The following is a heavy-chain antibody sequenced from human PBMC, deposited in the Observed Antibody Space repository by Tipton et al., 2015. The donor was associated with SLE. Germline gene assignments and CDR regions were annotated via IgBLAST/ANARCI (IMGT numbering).Heavy chain of an antibody. CDR3: ARERGVVVVAATRGAFDY. D-gene: IGHD2-15*01. CDR2: IYTSGST. CDR1: GGSISSGSYY. J-gene: IGHJ4*02. Sequence: TLSLTCTVSGGSISSGSYYWSWIRQPAGKGLEWIGYIYTSGSTNYNPSLKSRVTISVDTSKNQFSLKLSSVTAADTAVYYCARERGVVVVAATRGAFDYWGQGTLVTVSS. V-gene: IGHV4-61*09.